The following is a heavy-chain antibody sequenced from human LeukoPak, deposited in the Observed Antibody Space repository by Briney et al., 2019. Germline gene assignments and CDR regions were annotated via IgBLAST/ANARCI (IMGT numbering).Heavy chain of an antibody. D-gene: IGHD3-10*01. V-gene: IGHV4-39*07. CDR1: GGSISSSSYY. CDR2: IYYSGST. CDR3: ARVFADDKRGEDAFDI. J-gene: IGHJ3*02. Sequence: PSETLSLTCTVSGGSISSSSYYWGWIRQPPGKGLEWIGSIYYSGSTYYNPSLKSRVTISVDTSKNQFSLKLSSVTAADTAVYYCARVFADDKRGEDAFDIWGQGTMVTVSS.